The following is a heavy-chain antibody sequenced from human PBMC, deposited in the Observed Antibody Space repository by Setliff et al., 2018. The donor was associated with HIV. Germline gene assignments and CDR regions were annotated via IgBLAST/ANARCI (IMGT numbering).Heavy chain of an antibody. CDR2: IRIYTGNT. J-gene: IGHJ3*02. V-gene: IGHV1-18*01. Sequence: SSVKVSCKASGYPFSSHGISWLRQAPGQGFEWLGWIRIYTGNTKYAEKFQGRVTMTTDTSSTAYMELRSLYTYDTAVYYCAKDRPGYIYGQGDAFEIWGQGTMVTVAS. D-gene: IGHD5-18*01. CDR1: GYPFSSHG. CDR3: AKDRPGYIYGQGDAFEI.